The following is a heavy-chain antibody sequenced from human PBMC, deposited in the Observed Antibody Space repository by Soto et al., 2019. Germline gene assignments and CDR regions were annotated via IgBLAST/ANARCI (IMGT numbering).Heavy chain of an antibody. D-gene: IGHD2-15*01. CDR3: AKDWGSGGWVNWCDA. Sequence: QVQLVESVGGVVQPGKSLRLSWAASGFTLSSIGMHWVRQAPGKGLEWVAMISHEETQTHYADSVKSRFSISRDSSKNTLYLDMNSLRAEDTAVFYCAKDWGSGGWVNWCDAWGQGNGVSVSS. V-gene: IGHV3-30*18. CDR2: ISHEETQT. CDR1: GFTLSSIG. J-gene: IGHJ5*02.